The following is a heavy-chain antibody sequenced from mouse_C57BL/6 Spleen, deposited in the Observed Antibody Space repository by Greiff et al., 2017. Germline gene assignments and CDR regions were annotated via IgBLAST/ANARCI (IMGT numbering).Heavy chain of an antibody. CDR1: GYTFTSYT. CDR3: AGDGSSYLDY. CDR2: INPSSGYT. J-gene: IGHJ2*01. Sequence: VQLQQSGAELARPGASVKLSCKASGYTFTSYTMHWVKQRPGQGLEWIGYINPSSGYTKYNQKFKDKATLAADKSSSTAYMQLSSLTSEDSAVYYCAGDGSSYLDYWGQGTTLTVSS. V-gene: IGHV1-4*01. D-gene: IGHD1-1*01.